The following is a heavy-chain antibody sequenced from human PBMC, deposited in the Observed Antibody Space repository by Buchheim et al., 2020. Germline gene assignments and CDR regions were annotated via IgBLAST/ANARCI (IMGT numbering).Heavy chain of an antibody. CDR1: GVTFNSHP. D-gene: IGHD2-15*01. CDR2: ISGSGGSA. V-gene: IGHV3-23*01. J-gene: IGHJ4*02. Sequence: EVHLLESGGTLVQPGGSLRLSCGASGVTFNSHPMTWVRQSPGEGLEWLATISGSGGSAAYLDSVRGRFTISRDNSKNAFDLQLNALRAEDTAIYYCAIVGRCSGPRCDGLEYWGQGTL. CDR3: AIVGRCSGPRCDGLEY.